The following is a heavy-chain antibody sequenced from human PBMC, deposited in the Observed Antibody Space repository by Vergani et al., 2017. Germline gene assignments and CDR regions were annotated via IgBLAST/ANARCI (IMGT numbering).Heavy chain of an antibody. D-gene: IGHD2-15*01. V-gene: IGHV5-51*01. CDR2: IYPGDSDT. Sequence: EVQLVQSGAEVKKPGESLKISCKGSGYSFTSYWIGWVRQMPGKGLEWMGIIYPGDSDTRYSPSFQGQVTISADKSISTAYLQWSSLKASDTAMYYSARHRGWGLVVVAATPWYYYYGMDVWGQGTTVTVSS. J-gene: IGHJ6*02. CDR1: GYSFTSYW. CDR3: ARHRGWGLVVVAATPWYYYYGMDV.